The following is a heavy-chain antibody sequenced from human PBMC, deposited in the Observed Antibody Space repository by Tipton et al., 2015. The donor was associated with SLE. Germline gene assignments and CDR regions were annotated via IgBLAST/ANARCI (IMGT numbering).Heavy chain of an antibody. CDR3: ARTLDALDI. CDR1: GDPITNFY. Sequence: TLSLTCTVSGDPITNFYWGWIRQPPGKGPECIGYIYHTGSTRLNPSLESRVTMSVDTSKNQFSLKLTAVTAADTAVYYCARTLDALDIWGQGTMVTVSS. J-gene: IGHJ3*02. CDR2: IYHTGST. V-gene: IGHV4-59*08.